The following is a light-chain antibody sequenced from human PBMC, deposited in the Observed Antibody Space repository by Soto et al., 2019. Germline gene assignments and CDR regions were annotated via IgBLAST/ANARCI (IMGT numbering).Light chain of an antibody. CDR2: DVS. J-gene: IGKJ4*01. Sequence: DIQTTQSPSTLSASVGDRVTITCRASQSISSWLAWYQQKPGKAPKLLIYDVSSLESGVPSRFSGSGSGTEFTLTISSLQPDDFATYYCQQYNSYSFGGGTKVEIK. CDR3: QQYNSYS. CDR1: QSISSW. V-gene: IGKV1-5*01.